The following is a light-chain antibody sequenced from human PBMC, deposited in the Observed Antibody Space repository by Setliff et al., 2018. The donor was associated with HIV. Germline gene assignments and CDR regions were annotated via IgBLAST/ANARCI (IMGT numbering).Light chain of an antibody. CDR3: SSNTSSSPLYV. Sequence: QSVLTQPASVSGSLGQSITISCTGISSDVGDCQSVSWYQQCPGKAPKLIIYEVSDRPSGVSNRFSGSKSGNTASLTVSRLQAEDEADYFCSSNTSSSPLYVFATGTKVTVL. CDR1: SSDVGDCQS. J-gene: IGLJ1*01. V-gene: IGLV2-14*01. CDR2: EVS.